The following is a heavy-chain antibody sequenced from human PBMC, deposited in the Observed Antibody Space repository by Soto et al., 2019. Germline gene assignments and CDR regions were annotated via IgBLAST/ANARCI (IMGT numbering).Heavy chain of an antibody. D-gene: IGHD6-13*01. Sequence: PGGAPKLSLAPPGFSLRSYGMPPGPPAPGKGLEWVAVISYDGSNKYYADSVKGRFTISRDNSKNTLYLQMNSLRADDTALYYCARVSSSYLGALLMDVWGQGTTVTVSS. J-gene: IGHJ6*02. CDR1: GFSLRSYG. CDR3: ARVSSSYLGALLMDV. V-gene: IGHV3-30*03. CDR2: ISYDGSNK.